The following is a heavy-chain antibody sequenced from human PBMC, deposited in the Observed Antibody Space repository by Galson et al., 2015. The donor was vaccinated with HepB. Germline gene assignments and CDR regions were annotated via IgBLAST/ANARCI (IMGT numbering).Heavy chain of an antibody. J-gene: IGHJ6*03. CDR1: GYTFTSYD. Sequence: SVKVSCKASGYTFTSYDINWVRQATGQGLEWMGWMNPNSGNTGYAQKFQGRVTMTRNTSISTAYMELSSLRSEDTAVYYCARAIRVHYDFWSGYYNYYYYYMDVWGQGTLVTVSS. V-gene: IGHV1-8*01. CDR3: ARAIRVHYDFWSGYYNYYYYYMDV. D-gene: IGHD3-3*01. CDR2: MNPNSGNT.